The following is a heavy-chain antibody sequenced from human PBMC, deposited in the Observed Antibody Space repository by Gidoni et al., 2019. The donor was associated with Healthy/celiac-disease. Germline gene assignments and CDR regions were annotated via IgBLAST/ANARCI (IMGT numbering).Heavy chain of an antibody. D-gene: IGHD6-6*01. CDR1: GGSFSGYY. J-gene: IGHJ4*02. CDR3: ARGRYSSSFSN. V-gene: IGHV4-34*01. CDR2: INHSGST. Sequence: QVQLQQWGAGLLKPSETLSLTCAVYGGSFSGYYWSWIRQPPGKGLEWIGEINHSGSTNYNPSLKSRVTISVDTSKNQFSLKLSSVTAADTAVYYCARGRYSSSFSNWGQGTLVTVSS.